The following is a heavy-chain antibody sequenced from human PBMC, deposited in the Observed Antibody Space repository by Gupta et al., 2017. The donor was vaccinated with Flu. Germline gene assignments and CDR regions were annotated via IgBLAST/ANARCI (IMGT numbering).Heavy chain of an antibody. V-gene: IGHV1-18*01. J-gene: IGHJ4*02. D-gene: IGHD4-17*01. Sequence: KLQGRVTMTTDTSTSTAYMELRSLRSDDTAVYYCARTAPTVTTSVDYWGQGTLVTVAS. CDR3: ARTAPTVTTSVDY.